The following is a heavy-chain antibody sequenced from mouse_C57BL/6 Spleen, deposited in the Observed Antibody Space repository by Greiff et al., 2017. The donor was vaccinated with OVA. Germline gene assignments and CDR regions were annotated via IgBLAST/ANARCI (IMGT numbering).Heavy chain of an antibody. J-gene: IGHJ2*01. CDR2: ISYDGSN. CDR1: GYSITSGYY. V-gene: IGHV3-6*01. Sequence: DVKLVESGPGLVKPSQSLSLTCSVTGYSITSGYYWNWIRQFPGNKLEWMGYISYDGSNNYNPSLKNRISITRDTSKNQFFLKLNSVTTEDTATYYCAQSVNWEFDYWGQGTTLTVSS. CDR3: AQSVNWEFDY. D-gene: IGHD4-1*01.